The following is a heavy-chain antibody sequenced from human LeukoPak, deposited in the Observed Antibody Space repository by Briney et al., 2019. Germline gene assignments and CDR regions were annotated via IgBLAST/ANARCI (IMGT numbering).Heavy chain of an antibody. CDR1: GFTVSSNY. CDR3: ARDWQQLVGTYYGMDV. V-gene: IGHV3-53*01. Sequence: GGSLRLSCAASGFTVSSNYMSWVRQAPGKGLEWVSVIYSGGSTYYADSVKGRFTISRDNSKNTLYLQMNSLRAEDTAVYYCARDWQQLVGTYYGMDVWGQGTTVTVSS. J-gene: IGHJ6*02. CDR2: IYSGGST. D-gene: IGHD6-13*01.